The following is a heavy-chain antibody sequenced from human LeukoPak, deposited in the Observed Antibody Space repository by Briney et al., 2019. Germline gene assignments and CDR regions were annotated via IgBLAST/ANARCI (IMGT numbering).Heavy chain of an antibody. CDR2: IRPDGRT. Sequence: SETLSLTCTVSGYSISSTHYWAWIRQPPGKGLEWIGSIRPDGRTYYNPSLKSRVTISLDTSKNQFSLRLTSLAAADTAVYYCARSFVHDGSHLGYGSWGQGTLVTVSS. J-gene: IGHJ5*02. V-gene: IGHV4-38-2*02. CDR3: ARSFVHDGSHLGYGS. D-gene: IGHD1-26*01. CDR1: GYSISSTHY.